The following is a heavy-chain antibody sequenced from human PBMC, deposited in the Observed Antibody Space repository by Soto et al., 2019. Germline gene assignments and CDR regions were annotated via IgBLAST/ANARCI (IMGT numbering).Heavy chain of an antibody. CDR2: IDPSDSYT. J-gene: IGHJ6*04. Sequence: PGESLKISCKGSGYSFTSYWISWVRQMPGKGLEWMGRIDPSDSYTNYSPSFQGHVTISADKSISTAYLQWSSLKASDTAMYYCFLFPGFCSSTSCDYQYYGMDVWGKGTTVTVSS. D-gene: IGHD2-2*01. CDR1: GYSFTSYW. CDR3: FLFPGFCSSTSCDYQYYGMDV. V-gene: IGHV5-10-1*01.